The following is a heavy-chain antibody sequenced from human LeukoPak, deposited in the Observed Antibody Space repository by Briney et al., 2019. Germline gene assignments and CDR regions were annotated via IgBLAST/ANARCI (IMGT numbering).Heavy chain of an antibody. J-gene: IGHJ6*03. D-gene: IGHD6-6*01. CDR1: GFTVSSNY. CDR2: IYSGGST. Sequence: GGSLRLSCAASGFTVSSNYMSWVRQAPGKGLEWVSGIYSGGSTYYADSVKGRFTISRDNSKNTLYLQMNSLRAEDTAVYYCARGGSSSSGFAYYYYMDVWGKGTTVTVSS. V-gene: IGHV3-53*01. CDR3: ARGGSSSSGFAYYYYMDV.